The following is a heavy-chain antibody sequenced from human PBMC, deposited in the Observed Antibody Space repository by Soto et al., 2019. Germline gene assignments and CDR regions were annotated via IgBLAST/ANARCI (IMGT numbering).Heavy chain of an antibody. V-gene: IGHV3-21*01. CDR1: GFTFSAYS. J-gene: IGHJ3*02. D-gene: IGHD5-18*01. CDR2: ISSSSGNI. Sequence: GGSLRLSCAASGFTFSAYSMNWVRQAPGKGLEWVASISSSSGNIYYADSVKGRFTISRDNAKNALYLQMNILRAEATAVLYCTCPWAGYTSAFDIWAQGTMVTDSS. CDR3: TCPWAGYTSAFDI.